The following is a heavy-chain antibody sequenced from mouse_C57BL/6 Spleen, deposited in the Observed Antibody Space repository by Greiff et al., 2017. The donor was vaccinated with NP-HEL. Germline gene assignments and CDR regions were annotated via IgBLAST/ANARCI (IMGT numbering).Heavy chain of an antibody. D-gene: IGHD1-1*01. CDR3: ARPYYYGSSYGYFDV. Sequence: QVQLQQPGAELVMPGASVKLSCKAYGYTFTSYWMHWVKQRPGQGLEWIGEIDPSDSYTNYNQKFKGKSTLTVDKSSSTAYMQLSSLTSEDSAVYYCARPYYYGSSYGYFDVWGTGTTVTVSS. CDR2: IDPSDSYT. CDR1: GYTFTSYW. V-gene: IGHV1-69*01. J-gene: IGHJ1*03.